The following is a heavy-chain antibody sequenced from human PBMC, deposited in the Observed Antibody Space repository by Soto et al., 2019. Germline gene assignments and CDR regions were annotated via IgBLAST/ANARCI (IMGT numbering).Heavy chain of an antibody. D-gene: IGHD4-17*01. CDR1: GGSISSSSYY. CDR2: IYYSGST. Sequence: SETLSLTCTVSGGSISSSSYYWGWIRQPPGKGLEWIGSIYYSGSTYYNPSLKSRVTISVDTSKNQFSLKLSSVTAADTAVYYCAGGGDYGAFDIWGQGTMVTVSS. CDR3: AGGGDYGAFDI. J-gene: IGHJ3*02. V-gene: IGHV4-39*01.